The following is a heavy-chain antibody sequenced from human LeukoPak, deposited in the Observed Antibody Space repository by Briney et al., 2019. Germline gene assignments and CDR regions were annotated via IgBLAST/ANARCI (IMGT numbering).Heavy chain of an antibody. D-gene: IGHD1-1*01. CDR3: VRHDWTTNWTFDY. CDR2: IYYSGNT. CDR1: RGSISGVDYY. Sequence: SETLSLTCSVSRGSISGVDYYWGWVRQPPGKGLEWIGSIYYSGNTYYNPSLKSRVTISVDTSKNQFSLKLSSVTAADTAVYYCVRHDWTTNWTFDYWGQGTLVTVSS. V-gene: IGHV4-39*01. J-gene: IGHJ4*02.